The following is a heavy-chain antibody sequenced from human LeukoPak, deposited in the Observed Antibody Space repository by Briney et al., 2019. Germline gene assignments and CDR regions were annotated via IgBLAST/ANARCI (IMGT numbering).Heavy chain of an antibody. Sequence: GGSLRLSCAASGFTFSSYSMNWVRQAPGKGLEWVSSISSSSSYIYYADSVKGRFTISRDNAKHSLYLQMNSLRAEDTAVYYCARVWRDYYYDSSRGYYGMDVRGQGTTVTVSS. CDR1: GFTFSSYS. V-gene: IGHV3-21*01. J-gene: IGHJ6*02. D-gene: IGHD3-22*01. CDR3: ARVWRDYYYDSSRGYYGMDV. CDR2: ISSSSSYI.